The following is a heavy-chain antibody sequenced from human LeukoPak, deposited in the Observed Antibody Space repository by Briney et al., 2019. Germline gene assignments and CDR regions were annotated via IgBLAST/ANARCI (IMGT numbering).Heavy chain of an antibody. J-gene: IGHJ4*02. CDR3: ARGAPSMYSSGWYYFDY. D-gene: IGHD6-19*01. V-gene: IGHV4-4*07. CDR1: GVSISSYY. CDR2: IYTSGST. Sequence: SETLSLTCTVSGVSISSYYWSWIRQPAGKGLEWIGRIYTSGSTNYNPSLKSRVTMSVDTSKNQFSLKLSSVTAADTAVYYCARGAPSMYSSGWYYFDYWGQGTLVTVSS.